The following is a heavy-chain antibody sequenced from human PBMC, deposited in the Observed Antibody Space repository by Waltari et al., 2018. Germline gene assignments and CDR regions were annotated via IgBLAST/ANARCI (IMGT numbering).Heavy chain of an antibody. CDR2: ISGSGDNT. Sequence: EVQLLESGGGLVQPGGYLTLSCTASGFTFSIDARNWVRQAPGKGLEWVSGISGSGDNTYYADSVRGRFTISRDNSENTVYLQMNSLRAEDTAVYYCARADFWSGYLFDFWGQGTLVTVSS. CDR3: ARADFWSGYLFDF. CDR1: GFTFSIDA. D-gene: IGHD3-3*01. V-gene: IGHV3-23*01. J-gene: IGHJ4*02.